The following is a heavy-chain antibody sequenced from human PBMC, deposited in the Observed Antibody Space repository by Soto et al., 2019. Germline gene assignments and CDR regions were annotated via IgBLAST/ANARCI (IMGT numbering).Heavy chain of an antibody. CDR2: IHYSGATP. J-gene: IGHJ4*02. CDR1: GYTFTNYY. CDR3: ARGGPELATIGSFDY. D-gene: IGHD3-16*01. Sequence: ASVKVSCKASGYTFTNYYMHWVRQAPGQGLEWMGVIHYSGATPTYAQKFQGRITMARDTSTSTVYVELSSLTSEDTAVYYCARGGPELATIGSFDYWGQGTLVTVS. V-gene: IGHV1-46*01.